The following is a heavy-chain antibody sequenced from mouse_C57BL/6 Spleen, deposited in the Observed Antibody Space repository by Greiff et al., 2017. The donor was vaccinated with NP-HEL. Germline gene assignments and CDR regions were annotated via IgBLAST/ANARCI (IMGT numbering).Heavy chain of an antibody. Sequence: EVKLQESGPGLVKPSQSLSLTCSVTGYSITSGYYWNWIRQFPGNKLEWMGYISYDGSNNYNPSLKNRISITRDTSKNQFFLKLNSVTTEDTATYYCATYGHYFDYWGQGTTLTVSS. CDR1: GYSITSGYY. J-gene: IGHJ2*01. V-gene: IGHV3-6*01. D-gene: IGHD1-2*01. CDR2: ISYDGSN. CDR3: ATYGHYFDY.